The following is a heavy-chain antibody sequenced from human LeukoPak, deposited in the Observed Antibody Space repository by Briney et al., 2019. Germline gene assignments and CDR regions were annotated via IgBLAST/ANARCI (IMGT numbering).Heavy chain of an antibody. CDR1: GYTFTDYY. D-gene: IGHD3-22*01. CDR2: INPNSGDT. CDR3: ASDRSYDKGPLDY. Sequence: SVKVSCKASGYTFTDYYMHWVRQPPGQELEWMGWINPNSGDTKYAQKFQGWVTMTRDTSIRTAFMELSRLTSDDTAVYYCASDRSYDKGPLDYWGQGTLVTVSS. J-gene: IGHJ4*02. V-gene: IGHV1-2*04.